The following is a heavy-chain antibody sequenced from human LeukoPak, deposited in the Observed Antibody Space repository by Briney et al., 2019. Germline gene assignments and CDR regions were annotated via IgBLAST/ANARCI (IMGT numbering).Heavy chain of an antibody. D-gene: IGHD6-6*01. CDR3: ARNWPIAARRSWDYYYMDV. CDR2: ISAYNGNT. Sequence: GASVKVSCKASGYTFTSYGISWVRQAPGQGLEWMGWISAYNGNTNYAQKLQGRVTMTTDTSTSTAYMELRSLRSDDTAVYYCARNWPIAARRSWDYYYMDVWGKGTTVTISS. J-gene: IGHJ6*03. V-gene: IGHV1-18*01. CDR1: GYTFTSYG.